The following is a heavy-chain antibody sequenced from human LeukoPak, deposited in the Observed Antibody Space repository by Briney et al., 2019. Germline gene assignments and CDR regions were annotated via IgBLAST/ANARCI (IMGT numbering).Heavy chain of an antibody. J-gene: IGHJ4*02. Sequence: QAGGSLRLSCAASVFTFDKYTMHCVRQAPGKGLEWVSLFCWYGDSMYYVAFEKSRLNNSSDNSKHSLYLQMNSLRTEDIDLYYCAKDGLNCGGYDLGAGYYFDYWRQGKLVTVSS. D-gene: IGHD5-12*01. CDR2: FCWYGDSM. CDR3: AKDGLNCGGYDLGAGYYFDY. CDR1: VFTFDKYT. V-gene: IGHV3-43*01.